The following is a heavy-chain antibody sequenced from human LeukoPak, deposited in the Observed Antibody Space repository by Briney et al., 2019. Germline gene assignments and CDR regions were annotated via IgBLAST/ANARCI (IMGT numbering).Heavy chain of an antibody. D-gene: IGHD2-15*01. V-gene: IGHV1-2*02. CDR3: ARAGAGGSFDI. CDR1: GYTFTGYY. Sequence: WASVKVSCKASGYTFTGYYMHWVRRAPGQGLEWMGWINPNSGGTNYAQKFQGRVTMTRDTSISTAYMELRSLISDDTAVYYCARAGAGGSFDIWGQGTMVTVSS. CDR2: INPNSGGT. J-gene: IGHJ3*02.